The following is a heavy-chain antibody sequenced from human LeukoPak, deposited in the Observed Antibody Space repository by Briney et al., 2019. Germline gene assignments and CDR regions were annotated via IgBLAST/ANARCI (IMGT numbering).Heavy chain of an antibody. CDR1: GFTFSSYG. CDR3: ARGWSRYSSGWKYYFDY. V-gene: IGHV3-23*01. J-gene: IGHJ4*02. D-gene: IGHD6-19*01. CDR2: ISGSGGST. Sequence: GGTLRLSCAASGFTFSSYGMSWVRQAPGKGLEWVSAISGSGGSTYYADSVKGRFTISRDNSKNTLYLQMNSLRAEDTAVYYCARGWSRYSSGWKYYFDYWGQGTLVTVSS.